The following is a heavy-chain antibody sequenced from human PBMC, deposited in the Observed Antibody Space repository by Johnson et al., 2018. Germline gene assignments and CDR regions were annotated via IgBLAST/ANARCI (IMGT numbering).Heavy chain of an antibody. CDR3: ARGKVGINYYYGMDV. V-gene: IGHV3-66*01. Sequence: QLVESGGGLVQPGGSLRLSCAASGFTDSGNYMAWVRQAPGKGLEWDPIMYTAGNRYHPDSVKGRFTISRDNSKTTLYLQMNRLRAEDTAVYYCARGKVGINYYYGMDVWGQGTTVTVSS. CDR1: GFTDSGNY. D-gene: IGHD2-21*01. J-gene: IGHJ6*02. CDR2: MYTAGNR.